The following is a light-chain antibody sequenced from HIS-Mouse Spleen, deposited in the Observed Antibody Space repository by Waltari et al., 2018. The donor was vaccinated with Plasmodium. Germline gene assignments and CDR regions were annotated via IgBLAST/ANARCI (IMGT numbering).Light chain of an antibody. V-gene: IGLV3-10*01. CDR3: YSTDSSGNHRV. Sequence: SYELTQPPSVSVSPGQTARITCPGDALPKKYAYWYQPKSGQAPVLGIYEDSKRPPGSPERFSGSSSGTMATLTISGAQVEDEAGYYCYSTDSSGNHRVFGGGTKLTVL. CDR1: ALPKKY. J-gene: IGLJ3*02. CDR2: EDS.